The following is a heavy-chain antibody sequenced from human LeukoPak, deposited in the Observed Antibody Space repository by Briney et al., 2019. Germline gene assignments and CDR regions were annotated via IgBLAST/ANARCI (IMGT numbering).Heavy chain of an antibody. J-gene: IGHJ6*03. Sequence: PSETLSLTCAVYGGSFSGYYWSWIRQPPGKGLEWIGSIYYSGSTYYNPSLKSRVTISVDTSKNQFSLKLSSVTAADTAVYYCARGDCSSTSCYYYYYYMDVWGKGTTVTVSS. CDR1: GGSFSGYY. CDR2: IYYSGST. V-gene: IGHV4-34*01. D-gene: IGHD2-2*01. CDR3: ARGDCSSTSCYYYYYYMDV.